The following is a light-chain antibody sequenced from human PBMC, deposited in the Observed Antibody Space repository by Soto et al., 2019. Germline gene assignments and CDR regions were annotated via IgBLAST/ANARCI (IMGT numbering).Light chain of an antibody. J-gene: IGLJ2*01. CDR2: EVS. Sequence: QSALTQPPSASGSPGQSVTISCTGTSSDVGNYNYVSWYQQHPGKAPKLMIYEVSKRPSGVPDRFSGSKSGNTASLTVSGLQAEDEADYYCNSYAGSNNYVLFGGGTQLTVL. CDR3: NSYAGSNNYVL. CDR1: SSDVGNYNY. V-gene: IGLV2-8*01.